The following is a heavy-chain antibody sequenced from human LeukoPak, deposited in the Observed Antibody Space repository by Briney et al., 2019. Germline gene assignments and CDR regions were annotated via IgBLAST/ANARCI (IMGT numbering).Heavy chain of an antibody. V-gene: IGHV3-7*04. Sequence: GGSLRLSCAASGFTFSSYWMSWVRQAPGKGLEWVANIEQDGSEKYYVDSVKGRFTISRDNAKNLLYLQMNSLRAEDTAVYYCARGVYGYGSGSYDYWGQGTLVPVSS. J-gene: IGHJ4*02. D-gene: IGHD3-10*01. CDR2: IEQDGSEK. CDR3: ARGVYGYGSGSYDY. CDR1: GFTFSSYW.